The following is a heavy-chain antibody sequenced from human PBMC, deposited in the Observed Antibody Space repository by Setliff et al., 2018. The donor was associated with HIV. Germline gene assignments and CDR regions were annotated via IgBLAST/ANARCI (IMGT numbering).Heavy chain of an antibody. D-gene: IGHD3-22*01. J-gene: IGHJ4*02. Sequence: SETLSLTCPVSGDSTSSYYWSWIRKPPGKGLEWIGYIYTTGSTNYNPSLKSRVTISLDTSKNQLSLKLSSVTAADTAVYYCAHYYYDTSGQPFDYWGQGTLVTVSS. V-gene: IGHV4-4*09. CDR3: AHYYYDTSGQPFDY. CDR2: IYTTGST. CDR1: GDSTSSYY.